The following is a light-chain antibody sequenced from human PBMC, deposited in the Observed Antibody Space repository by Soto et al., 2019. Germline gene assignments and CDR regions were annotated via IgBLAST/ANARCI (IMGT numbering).Light chain of an antibody. V-gene: IGLV2-11*01. CDR3: CSYAGSYTHV. CDR2: DVT. CDR1: SSDVGGYNF. Sequence: QSALTQSRSVSGSPGQSVTISCTGTSSDVGGYNFVSWYQQYPGKAPKLIIYDVTKRPSGVPDRFSGSKSGNTASLTISGRKTDDEADYYCCSYAGSYTHVFGTGTKVTVL. J-gene: IGLJ1*01.